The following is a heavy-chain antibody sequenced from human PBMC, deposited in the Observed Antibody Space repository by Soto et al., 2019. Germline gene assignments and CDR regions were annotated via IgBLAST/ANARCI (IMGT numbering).Heavy chain of an antibody. CDR2: INQSGNT. Sequence: QVHLQQWGAGVLKPSETLSLTCAVSGGSFSGYYWTWIRQSPGKGLEWIGEINQSGNTKYNPSLMSRVTMSVDTSRNQFSLKLRSVTAADTAVYYCARPSYALNWDFHYGMQVWGQGTSVTVSS. V-gene: IGHV4-34*01. D-gene: IGHD2-2*01. CDR1: GGSFSGYY. CDR3: ARPSYALNWDFHYGMQV. J-gene: IGHJ6*02.